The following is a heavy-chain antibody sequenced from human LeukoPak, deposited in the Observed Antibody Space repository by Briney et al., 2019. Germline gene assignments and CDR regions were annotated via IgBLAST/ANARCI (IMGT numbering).Heavy chain of an antibody. CDR1: GGSFSGYY. D-gene: IGHD3-16*01. CDR3: ARAGEQIGQVDY. V-gene: IGHV4-34*01. CDR2: INHSGST. Sequence: PSETLSLTCAVYGGSFSGYYWSWIRQPPGKGLEWIGEINHSGSTNYNPSLKSRVTISVDTSKNQFSLKLSSVTAADTAVYYCARAGEQIGQVDYWGQGTLVTVSS. J-gene: IGHJ4*02.